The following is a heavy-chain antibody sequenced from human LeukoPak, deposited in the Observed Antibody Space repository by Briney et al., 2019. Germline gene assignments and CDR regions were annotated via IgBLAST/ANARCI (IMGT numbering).Heavy chain of an antibody. Sequence: PSETLSLTCAAYGVSFSGYYWSWVRQPPGKGLEWVGEINHSGSTNYYASLKRRATISVSTSKKQFSMKLSSVTAADTAVYYCGRGTYYYESSGYYYHDAFDIWGQGTMVTVSS. V-gene: IGHV4-34*01. CDR3: GRGTYYYESSGYYYHDAFDI. J-gene: IGHJ3*02. CDR2: INHSGST. CDR1: GVSFSGYY. D-gene: IGHD3-22*01.